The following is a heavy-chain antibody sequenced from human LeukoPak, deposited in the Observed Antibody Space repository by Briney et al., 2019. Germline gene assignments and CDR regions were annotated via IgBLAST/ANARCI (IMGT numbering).Heavy chain of an antibody. V-gene: IGHV3-9*01. J-gene: IGHJ4*02. CDR1: GFTFDDYA. D-gene: IGHD3-10*01. Sequence: GGSLRLSCAASGFTFDDYAMHWVRQAPGKGLEWVSGISWNSGSIGYADSVEGRFTISRDNAKNSLYLQMNSLRAEDTALYYCVRGVIHFDYWGQGTLVTVSS. CDR2: ISWNSGSI. CDR3: VRGVIHFDY.